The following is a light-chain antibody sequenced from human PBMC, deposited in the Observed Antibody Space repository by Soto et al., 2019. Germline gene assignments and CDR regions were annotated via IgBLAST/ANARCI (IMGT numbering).Light chain of an antibody. V-gene: IGKV3-20*01. CDR1: QSVSSN. J-gene: IGKJ1*01. Sequence: EIGMSQYPATVCGYAGGRATLCCRASQSVSSNLAWYQQKPGQAPRLLIYGASSRAPGIPDRFSGSGSGTDFALAIRSLEPEDFAVYYCQQYGSSPRTFGQGTKVDIK. CDR2: GAS. CDR3: QQYGSSPRT.